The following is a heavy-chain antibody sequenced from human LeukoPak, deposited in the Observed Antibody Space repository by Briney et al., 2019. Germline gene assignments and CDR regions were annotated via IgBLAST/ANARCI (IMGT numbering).Heavy chain of an antibody. CDR2: IRSKAYGGTT. J-gene: IGHJ4*02. Sequence: GGSLRLSCTASGFTFGDYAMSWVRLAPGKGLEWVGFIRSKAYGGTTEYAASVKGRFTISRDDSKSIAYLQMNSLKTEDTAVYYCTREGGYGPYFDYWGQGTLVTVSS. CDR3: TREGGYGPYFDY. D-gene: IGHD5-12*01. V-gene: IGHV3-49*04. CDR1: GFTFGDYA.